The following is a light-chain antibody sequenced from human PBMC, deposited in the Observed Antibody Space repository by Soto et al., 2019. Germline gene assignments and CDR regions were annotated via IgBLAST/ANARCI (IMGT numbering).Light chain of an antibody. V-gene: IGLV2-8*01. J-gene: IGLJ1*01. CDR2: EVN. CDR3: SSYGFSGKSNYF. CDR1: SSDVGSYDY. Sequence: QSALTQPPSASGSPGQSVTISCTGTSSDVGSYDYVSWYQQHPGKAPKLIISEVNKRPPGVPDRFSGAKSGNSASLTVSGLQADDGADYHCSSYGFSGKSNYFFGTGTKLTVL.